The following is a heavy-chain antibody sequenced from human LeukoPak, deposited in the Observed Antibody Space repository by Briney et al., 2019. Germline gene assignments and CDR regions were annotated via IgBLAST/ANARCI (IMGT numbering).Heavy chain of an antibody. CDR3: AKEAVRYFDWLLSVYYFDY. J-gene: IGHJ4*02. CDR2: ISGSGGST. CDR1: GFTFSSYA. V-gene: IGHV3-23*01. D-gene: IGHD3-9*01. Sequence: PGGSLRLSCAASGFTFSSYAMSWVRQAPGKGLEWVSAISGSGGSTYYADSVKGRFTISRDNSQNTLYLQMNSLRAEDTAVYYCAKEAVRYFDWLLSVYYFDYWGQGTLVTVSS.